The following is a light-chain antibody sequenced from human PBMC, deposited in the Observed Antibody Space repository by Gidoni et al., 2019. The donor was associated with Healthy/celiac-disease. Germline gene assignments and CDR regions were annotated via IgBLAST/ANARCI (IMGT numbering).Light chain of an antibody. CDR2: EGS. CDR3: CSYAGSSTSVV. J-gene: IGLJ2*01. CDR1: SSAVGSYNL. V-gene: IGLV2-23*01. Sequence: QSALTQPASVSGYPGQSITISCTGTSSAVGSYNLVSWYQQNPGKAPKLMIYEGSKRPSGVSNRFSGSKSGNTASLTISGLQAEDEADYYCCSYAGSSTSVVFGGGTKLTVL.